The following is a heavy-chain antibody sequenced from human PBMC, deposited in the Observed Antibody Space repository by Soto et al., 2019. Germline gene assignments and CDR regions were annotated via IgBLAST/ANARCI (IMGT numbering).Heavy chain of an antibody. CDR2: ISGSGGST. Sequence: EVLLLESGGGLVQPGGSLRLSCVASRFTFSSYAMTWVRQAPGKGLEWVSSISGSGGSTYHADSVKGRFTISRDNSKNTLYLQMDSLRAEDTAVYYGAARSVGGAFEIWGQGTMVTVSS. CDR3: AARSVGGAFEI. J-gene: IGHJ3*02. D-gene: IGHD3-10*01. V-gene: IGHV3-23*01. CDR1: RFTFSSYA.